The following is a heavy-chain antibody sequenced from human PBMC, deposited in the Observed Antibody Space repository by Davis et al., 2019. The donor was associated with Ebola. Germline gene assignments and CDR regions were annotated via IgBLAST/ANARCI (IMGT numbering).Heavy chain of an antibody. CDR3: ARVDSVTYTSLDY. D-gene: IGHD2-2*02. CDR1: GYTFTSYG. CDR2: ISAYNGNT. V-gene: IGHV1-18*01. J-gene: IGHJ4*02. Sequence: AASVKVSCKASGYTFTSYGISWVRQAPGQGLEWMGWISAYNGNTNYAQKLQGRVTMTTDTSTSTAYMELQRLRSDDTAVYYCARVDSVTYTSLDYWGQGTLVTVSS.